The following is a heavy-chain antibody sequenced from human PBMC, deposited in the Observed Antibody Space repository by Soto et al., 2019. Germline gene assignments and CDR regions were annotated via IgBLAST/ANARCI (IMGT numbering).Heavy chain of an antibody. D-gene: IGHD3-22*01. CDR2: ISAYNGHT. J-gene: IGHJ5*02. CDR3: AGDPDSHYNDSHASSYP. CDR1: GYTFTSYR. V-gene: IGHV1-18*01. Sequence: ASVNVSCKASGYTFTSYRISWVRQAPGQGLEWMGWISAYNGHTNYAQKLQGRVTMTTDTSTSTAYMELRSLRSDDTAVYYCAGDPDSHYNDSHASSYPWGQGTLVTVS.